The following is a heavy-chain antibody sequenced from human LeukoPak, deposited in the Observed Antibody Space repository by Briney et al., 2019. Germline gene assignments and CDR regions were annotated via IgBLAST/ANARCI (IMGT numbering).Heavy chain of an antibody. J-gene: IGHJ4*02. CDR1: GFTFDDYA. V-gene: IGHV3-43D*03. CDR2: ISWDGGST. CDR3: AKGAGDSSGYWDY. Sequence: GGSLRLSCAASGFTFDDYAMHWVRQAPGKGLEWVSLISWDGGSTYYADSVKGRFTISRDNGKNSLYLQMNSLRAEDTALYYCAKGAGDSSGYWDYWGQGTLVTVSS. D-gene: IGHD3-22*01.